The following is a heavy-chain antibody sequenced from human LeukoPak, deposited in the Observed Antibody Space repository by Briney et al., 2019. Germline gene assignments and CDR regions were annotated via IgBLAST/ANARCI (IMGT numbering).Heavy chain of an antibody. CDR2: IWYDGSNK. CDR3: ARVDTAMGSLDY. Sequence: GGSLRLSCSASGFTLSRYPMHWVRQAPGKGLEGVAIIWYDGSNKNYVDSVKGRFTISRDNGKNTLYLQVNSLRAEDTAVYYWARVDTAMGSLDYWGQGILVTVSS. V-gene: IGHV3-33*01. D-gene: IGHD5-18*01. J-gene: IGHJ4*02. CDR1: GFTLSRYP.